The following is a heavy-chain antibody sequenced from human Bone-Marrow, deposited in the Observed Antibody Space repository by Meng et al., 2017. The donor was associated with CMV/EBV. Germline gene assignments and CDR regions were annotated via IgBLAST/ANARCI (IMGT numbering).Heavy chain of an antibody. D-gene: IGHD3-9*01. CDR2: IIPIFGTA. Sequence: SVKVSCKASGGTFSSYAISWVRQAPGQGLEWMGGIIPIFGTANYGQKFQGRVTITADKSTSTAYMELSSLRSEDTAVYYCAEHSSDYDIFAPAEGAQQYYYYYYGMDVWGQGTTVTVSS. CDR3: AEHSSDYDIFAPAEGAQQYYYYYYGMDV. CDR1: GGTFSSYA. V-gene: IGHV1-69*06. J-gene: IGHJ6*02.